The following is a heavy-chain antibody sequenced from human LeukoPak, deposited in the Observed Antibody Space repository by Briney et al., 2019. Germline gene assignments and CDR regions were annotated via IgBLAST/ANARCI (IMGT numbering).Heavy chain of an antibody. CDR1: GGSISSRTYY. CDR2: INYSGKI. J-gene: IGHJ4*02. Sequence: SETLSLTCTVSGGSISSRTYYWAWIRQPPGKGREWTGRINYSGKITYNPSLKSRDTVSLTTSKNQFTLTVSSVTAADTAVYYCARDFGDWRTDYWGQGTLVTVSS. V-gene: IGHV4-39*06. CDR3: ARDFGDWRTDY. D-gene: IGHD2-21*02.